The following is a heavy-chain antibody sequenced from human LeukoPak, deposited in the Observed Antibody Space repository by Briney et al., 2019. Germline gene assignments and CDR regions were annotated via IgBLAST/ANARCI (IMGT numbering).Heavy chain of an antibody. J-gene: IGHJ5*02. CDR2: IYTSGST. D-gene: IGHD2-2*01. V-gene: IGHV4-4*09. CDR1: GGSISSYY. Sequence: SETLSLTCTVSGGSISSYYRSWIRQPPGKGLEWIGYIYTSGSTNYNPSLKSRVTISVDTSKNQFSLKLSSVTAADTPVYYCTRRRGYCSSTSCYNWFDPWGQGTLVTVSS. CDR3: TRRRGYCSSTSCYNWFDP.